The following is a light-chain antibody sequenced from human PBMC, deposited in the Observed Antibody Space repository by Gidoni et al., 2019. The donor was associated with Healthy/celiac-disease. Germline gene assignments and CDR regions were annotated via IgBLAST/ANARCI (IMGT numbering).Light chain of an antibody. CDR2: LGS. CDR3: MQALHTPYT. V-gene: IGKV2-28*01. Sequence: DMVMTQSPLALPVTPGEPASISCRSSQSLLHSNGYNYLDWYLQKPGQSPPLLIYLGSTRASGVPDRFSGSGSGTDFTLKISRVEAEDVGVYYCMQALHTPYTFGQGTKLEIK. J-gene: IGKJ2*01. CDR1: QSLLHSNGYNY.